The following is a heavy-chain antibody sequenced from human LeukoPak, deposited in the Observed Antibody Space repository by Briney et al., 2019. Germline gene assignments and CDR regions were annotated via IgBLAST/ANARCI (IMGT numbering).Heavy chain of an antibody. D-gene: IGHD3-9*01. CDR3: ARQGTYYDILTGYYPPTPDY. J-gene: IGHJ4*02. V-gene: IGHV5-51*01. CDR1: GYSFTSYW. Sequence: GESLKISCKGSGYSFTSYWIGWVRQLPGKGLEWMGIIYPGDSDTRYSPSSQGQVTISADKSISTAYLQWSSLKASDTAMYYCARQGTYYDILTGYYPPTPDYWGQGTLVTVSS. CDR2: IYPGDSDT.